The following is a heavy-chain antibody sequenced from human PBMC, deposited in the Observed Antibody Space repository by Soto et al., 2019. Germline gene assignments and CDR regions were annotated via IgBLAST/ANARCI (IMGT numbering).Heavy chain of an antibody. V-gene: IGHV2-5*02. Sequence: QITLKESGPTLVKPTQTLTLTCTFSVFSLRTARVGVGWIRQPPGKALEVLALIYWDNDKRYSPSLRSRLTITNHTPKHQVVLTVATVDPVDTATYYCAHTYETSWRNFGYWAQGILVTVSS. J-gene: IGHJ4*02. CDR3: AHTYETSWRNFGY. CDR1: VFSLRTARVG. D-gene: IGHD3-22*01. CDR2: IYWDNDK.